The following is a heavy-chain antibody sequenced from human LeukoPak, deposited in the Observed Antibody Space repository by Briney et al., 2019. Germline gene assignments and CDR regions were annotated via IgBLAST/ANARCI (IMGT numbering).Heavy chain of an antibody. CDR1: GGSISSGGYY. D-gene: IGHD5-24*01. CDR2: IYYSGST. Sequence: KTSETLSLTCTVSGGSISSGGYYRSWIRQHPGKGLEWIGYIYYSGSTYYNPSLKSRVTISVDTSKNQFSLKLSSVTAADTAVYYCAANTPIFLRDGYNLFYYWGQGTLVTVSS. J-gene: IGHJ4*02. CDR3: AANTPIFLRDGYNLFYY. V-gene: IGHV4-31*03.